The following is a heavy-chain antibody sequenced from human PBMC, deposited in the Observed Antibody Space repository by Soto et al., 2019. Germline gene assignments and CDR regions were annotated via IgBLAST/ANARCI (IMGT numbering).Heavy chain of an antibody. CDR3: ASDDYGDYGLGY. CDR1: GGSISSSSYY. D-gene: IGHD4-17*01. V-gene: IGHV4-39*01. Sequence: SETLSLTCTVSGGSISSSSYYWGWIRQLPGKGLEWIGSIYYSGSTYYNPSLKSRVTISVDTSKNQFSLKLSSVTAADTAVYYCASDDYGDYGLGYWGQGTLVTVS. CDR2: IYYSGST. J-gene: IGHJ4*02.